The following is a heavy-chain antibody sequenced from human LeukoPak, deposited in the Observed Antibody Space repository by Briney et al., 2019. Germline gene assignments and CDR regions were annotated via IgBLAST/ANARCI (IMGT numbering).Heavy chain of an antibody. CDR3: ASGKQNWGDFDY. CDR2: INHSGST. Sequence: SETLSLTCAVYGGSFSGYYWSWIRQPPGKGLEWIGEINHSGSTNYNPSLKSRVTISVDTSKNQFSLKLSSVTAADTAVYYCASGKQNWGDFDYWGQGTLVTVSS. J-gene: IGHJ4*02. D-gene: IGHD7-27*01. CDR1: GGSFSGYY. V-gene: IGHV4-34*01.